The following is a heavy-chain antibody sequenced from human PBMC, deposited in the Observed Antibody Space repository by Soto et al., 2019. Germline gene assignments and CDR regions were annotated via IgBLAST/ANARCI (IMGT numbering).Heavy chain of an antibody. CDR3: ARRSGAPNWFDP. Sequence: SETLSLTCTVSGGSISSSSYYWGWIRQPPGKGLEWIGSIYYSGSTYYNPSLKSRVTISVDTSKNQFSLKLSSVTAADTAVYYCARRSGAPNWFDPWGQGTLVT. CDR1: GGSISSSSYY. J-gene: IGHJ5*02. CDR2: IYYSGST. D-gene: IGHD2-15*01. V-gene: IGHV4-39*01.